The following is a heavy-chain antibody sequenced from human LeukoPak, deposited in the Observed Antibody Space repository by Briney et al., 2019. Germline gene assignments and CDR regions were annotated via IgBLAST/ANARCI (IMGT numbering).Heavy chain of an antibody. Sequence: ASVKVSCKASGYTFTSYDINWVRQATGQGLEWMGWMNPNSGNTGYAQKFQGRVTMTRNTSISTAYMELSSLRSEDTAVYYCARVGITMVRGAPYYYYGMDVWGQGTTVTVSS. CDR1: GYTFTSYD. D-gene: IGHD3-10*01. V-gene: IGHV1-8*01. J-gene: IGHJ6*02. CDR3: ARVGITMVRGAPYYYYGMDV. CDR2: MNPNSGNT.